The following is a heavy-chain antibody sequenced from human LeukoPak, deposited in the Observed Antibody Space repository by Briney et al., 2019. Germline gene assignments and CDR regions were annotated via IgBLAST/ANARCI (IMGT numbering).Heavy chain of an antibody. CDR3: ARSGGPGTYHQLRYNWFDP. V-gene: IGHV3-21*01. CDR2: ITTISHYI. CDR1: GFTLSDYH. Sequence: GGSLRLSCAAAGFTLSDYHMNWVRQAPGKGLEWLSSITTISHYIYYAGAVRGRFTISRDNAKNSLYLQMNSLRGEDTAVYYCARSGGPGTYHQLRYNWFDPWGQGTLVTVSS. D-gene: IGHD3-10*01. J-gene: IGHJ5*02.